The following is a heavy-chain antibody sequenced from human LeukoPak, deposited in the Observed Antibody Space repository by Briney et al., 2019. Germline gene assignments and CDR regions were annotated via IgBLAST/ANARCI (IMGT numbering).Heavy chain of an antibody. CDR2: INPNSGGT. D-gene: IGHD6-13*01. Sequence: ASVKLSCKASGYTFTGYYMHWVRQAPGQGLGWMGWINPNSGGTNYAQKFQGRVTMTRDTSISTAYMELSRLRSDDTAVYYCARVSGSIAASDYWGQGTLVTVSS. CDR1: GYTFTGYY. V-gene: IGHV1-2*02. CDR3: ARVSGSIAASDY. J-gene: IGHJ4*02.